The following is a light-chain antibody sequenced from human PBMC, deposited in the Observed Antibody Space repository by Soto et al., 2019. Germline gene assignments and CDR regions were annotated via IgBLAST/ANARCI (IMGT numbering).Light chain of an antibody. CDR2: GAS. V-gene: IGKV3-20*01. CDR1: QSVSSSY. J-gene: IGKJ2*01. CDR3: QQYGSTPPYT. Sequence: ESVLTQSPGTLSLSPGERATLSCRASQSVSSSYLAWYQQKPGQAPRLLIYGASSRATGIPDRFSGSGSGTDFTLTISRLVPEDFAVYYCQQYGSTPPYTFGQGTKLEIK.